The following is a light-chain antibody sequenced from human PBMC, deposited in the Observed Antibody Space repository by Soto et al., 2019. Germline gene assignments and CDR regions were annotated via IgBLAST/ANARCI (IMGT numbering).Light chain of an antibody. V-gene: IGKV1-39*01. CDR3: QQGYSTPWT. CDR2: AAS. Sequence: DIQMTQSPSSLSASVGDRVTITCRASQSISSYLNWYQQKPGKAPKLLIYAASSLQSGVPSRFSGSGSGTDFTLTLNSLQPEDFATYYCQQGYSTPWTFGQGPKVDIK. CDR1: QSISSY. J-gene: IGKJ1*01.